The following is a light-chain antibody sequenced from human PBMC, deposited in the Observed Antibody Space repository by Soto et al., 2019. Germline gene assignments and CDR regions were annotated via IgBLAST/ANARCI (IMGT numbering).Light chain of an antibody. J-gene: IGLJ2*01. CDR2: DDN. CDR3: QSYDVDHVV. Sequence: NFMLTQARSVSESPGKTVTISCTPTSGSIATNYVQWHQQRPGSAPRSVIYDDNQRPSGVPDRFSGSIDRSSNSSSLTISGLKSEDEADYYCQSYDVDHVVFGGGTQLTVL. V-gene: IGLV6-57*04. CDR1: SGSIATNY.